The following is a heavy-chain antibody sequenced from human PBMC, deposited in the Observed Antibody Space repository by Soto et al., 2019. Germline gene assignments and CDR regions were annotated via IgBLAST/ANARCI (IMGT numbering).Heavy chain of an antibody. J-gene: IGHJ4*02. CDR2: INTDGRST. CDR3: XRGVVPXXXPDY. Sequence: EVQLVESGGGLVQPGGSLRLSCAASGFTFRSYWMHWVRQAPGKGLVWVSRINTDGRSTNYADSVKGRFTISRDNAKXXXXXXXXXXXXXXXXXXXXXRGVVPXXXPDYWGQGTLVTVSS. D-gene: IGHD2-2*01. CDR1: GFTFRSYW. V-gene: IGHV3-74*01.